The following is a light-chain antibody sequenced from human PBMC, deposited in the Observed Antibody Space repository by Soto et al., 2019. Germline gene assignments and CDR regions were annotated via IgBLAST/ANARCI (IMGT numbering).Light chain of an antibody. J-gene: IGLJ7*01. CDR3: CSSAPESTYV. CDR2: RGT. Sequence: QSAVAQPASVSGSPGQSITISCTGTSSAVGAYDAVSWYQQHPGKAPQVIIYRGTKRPSGVSTRFSGSVSGNTASLTVSGLQSEDEAEYFCCSSAPESTYVFGTGTQLTVL. V-gene: IGLV2-23*01. CDR1: SSAVGAYDA.